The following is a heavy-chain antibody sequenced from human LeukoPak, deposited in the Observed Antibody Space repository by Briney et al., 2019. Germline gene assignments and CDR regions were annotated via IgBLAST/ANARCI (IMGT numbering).Heavy chain of an antibody. Sequence: SVKVSCKASGYTFIGYSLHWVRQAPGQGLEWMGWIEPNTGGTNYAQKFQGRVTMTRDTSISTAYMELSSLRSDDTAVYYCARDVGRVDAYGMDVWGQGTTVTVSS. J-gene: IGHJ6*02. CDR1: GYTFIGYS. D-gene: IGHD2-15*01. CDR2: IEPNTGGT. CDR3: ARDVGRVDAYGMDV. V-gene: IGHV1-2*02.